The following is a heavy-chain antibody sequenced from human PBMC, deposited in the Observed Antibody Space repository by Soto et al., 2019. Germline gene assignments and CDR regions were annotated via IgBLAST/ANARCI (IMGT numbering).Heavy chain of an antibody. CDR1: GYTLTELS. CDR3: ATDSGAAGANDAFDI. D-gene: IGHD6-13*01. Sequence: GASVKVSCKVSGYTLTELSMHWVRQAPGKGLEWMGGFDPEDGETIYAQKFQGRVTMTEDTSTDTAYMELSSLRSEDTAVYYCATDSGAAGANDAFDIWGQGTMVTVSS. V-gene: IGHV1-24*01. CDR2: FDPEDGET. J-gene: IGHJ3*02.